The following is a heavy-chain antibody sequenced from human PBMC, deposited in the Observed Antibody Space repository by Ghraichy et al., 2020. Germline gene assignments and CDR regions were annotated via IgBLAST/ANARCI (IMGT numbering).Heavy chain of an antibody. CDR2: ISSSSSYI. CDR3: ARAGTTALYYGMDV. Sequence: GGSLRLSCAASGFTFSSYSMNWVRQAPGKGLEWVSSISSSSSYIYYADSVKGRFTISSDNAKNSLYLQMNSLRAEDMAVYYCARAGTTALYYGMDVWGQGTPVTVSS. V-gene: IGHV3-21*01. CDR1: GFTFSSYS. J-gene: IGHJ6*02. D-gene: IGHD1-7*01.